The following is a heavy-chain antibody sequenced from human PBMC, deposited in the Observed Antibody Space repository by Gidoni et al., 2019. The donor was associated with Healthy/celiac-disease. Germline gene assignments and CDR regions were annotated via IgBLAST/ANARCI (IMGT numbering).Heavy chain of an antibody. CDR2: IYPSGST. D-gene: IGHD6-13*01. Sequence: QVQLQESGPGLVKPSGTLSLTCAVSGGSIISSNWWRWVRQPPGKGLEWIGEIYPSGSTNYNPSLKSRVTISVDKSKNQFSLKLSSVTAADTAVYYCARDNKQQLLLKGYYYYGMDVWGQGTTVTVSS. V-gene: IGHV4-4*02. CDR1: GGSIISSNW. J-gene: IGHJ6*02. CDR3: ARDNKQQLLLKGYYYYGMDV.